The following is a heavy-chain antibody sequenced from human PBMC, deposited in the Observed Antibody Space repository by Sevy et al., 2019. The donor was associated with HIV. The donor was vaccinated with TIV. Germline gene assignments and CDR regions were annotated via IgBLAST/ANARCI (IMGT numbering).Heavy chain of an antibody. D-gene: IGHD3-22*01. CDR2: ISPNSDGT. CDR1: GYTFTDYY. Sequence: ASVEVSCEASGYTFTDYYMHWVRQAPGQGPEWMGWISPNSDGTKYAQKFQGRVTLTRDTSISTAYMELSRLGPDDTAVYYCAREFDSSANDAFDIWGQGTMVTVSS. V-gene: IGHV1-2*02. CDR3: AREFDSSANDAFDI. J-gene: IGHJ3*02.